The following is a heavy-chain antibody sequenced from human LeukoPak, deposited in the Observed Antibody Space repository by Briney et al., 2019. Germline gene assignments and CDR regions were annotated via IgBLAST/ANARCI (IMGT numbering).Heavy chain of an antibody. D-gene: IGHD3-10*01. CDR2: ISYDGSNK. V-gene: IGHV3-30*03. CDR3: ARDRGTNFYY. Sequence: PGMSVTLSCAPCEFTLNNYGMLWLRQAPGRGVEWVAIISYDGSNKFYADSVKGRFTITTDNSKNTPYLQMNSLTAKDTAVYYCARDRGTNFYYCGEGDLVTVSS. J-gene: IGHJ4*02. CDR1: EFTLNNYG.